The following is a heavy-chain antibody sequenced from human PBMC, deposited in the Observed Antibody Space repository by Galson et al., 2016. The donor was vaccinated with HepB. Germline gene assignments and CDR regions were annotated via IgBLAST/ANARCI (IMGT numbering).Heavy chain of an antibody. CDR1: GFTFSSYW. D-gene: IGHD1-26*01. J-gene: IGHJ4*01. CDR3: ARGWRGGTLGEDGSAGLH. V-gene: IGHV3-74*01. CDR2: IDNDGTRT. Sequence: SLRLSCAASGFTFSSYWMYWVRQAPGKGLVWVSRIDNDGTRTSHADSVKGRFTISRDNAKSTLYLQMNSLRAEDTGVFYCARGWRGGTLGEDGSAGLHWGHGTLVTGSS.